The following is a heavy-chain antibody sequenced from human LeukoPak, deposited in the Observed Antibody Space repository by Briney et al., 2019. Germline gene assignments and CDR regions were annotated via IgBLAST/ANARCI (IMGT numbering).Heavy chain of an antibody. D-gene: IGHD2-2*02. Sequence: ASVKVSCKASGYTFTNYGISWLRQAPGQGPEWMGWISPYNGNTKYAQKLQGRVTMTTDTSTSTAHMELRSLRSDDTAVYYCARVGCSSTSCYNVWFDPWGQGTLVSVSS. CDR2: ISPYNGNT. V-gene: IGHV1-18*01. CDR3: ARVGCSSTSCYNVWFDP. CDR1: GYTFTNYG. J-gene: IGHJ5*02.